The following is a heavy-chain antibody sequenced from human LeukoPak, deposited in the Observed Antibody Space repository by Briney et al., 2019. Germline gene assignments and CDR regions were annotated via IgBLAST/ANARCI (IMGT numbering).Heavy chain of an antibody. D-gene: IGHD4-17*01. CDR2: ISGGGGRT. CDR3: AKSLGGDYYYYGMDV. V-gene: IGHV3-23*01. CDR1: GFAFGSEA. Sequence: PGGSLRLSCAVSGFAFGSEAMSWVRQAPGKGLEWVSGISGGGGRTYYADSVKGRFTISRDNSKNTLYLQMNSLRVEDTAVYYCAKSLGGDYYYYGMDVWGQGTTVTVSS. J-gene: IGHJ6*02.